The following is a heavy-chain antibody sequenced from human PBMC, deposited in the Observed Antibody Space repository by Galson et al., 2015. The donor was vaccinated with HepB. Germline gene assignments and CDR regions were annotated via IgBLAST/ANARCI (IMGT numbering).Heavy chain of an antibody. Sequence: SLRLSCAASGFTFSSYAMHWVRQAPGKGLEWVAVISYDGSNKYYADSVKGRFTISRDNSKNTLYLQMNSLRAEDTAVYYCARVGGQEPVDYWGQGTLVTVSS. CDR2: ISYDGSNK. CDR3: ARVGGQEPVDY. J-gene: IGHJ4*02. V-gene: IGHV3-30*04. D-gene: IGHD3-16*01. CDR1: GFTFSSYA.